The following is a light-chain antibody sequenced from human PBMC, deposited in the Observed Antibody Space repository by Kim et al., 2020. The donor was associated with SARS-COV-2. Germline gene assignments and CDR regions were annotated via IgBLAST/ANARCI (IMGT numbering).Light chain of an antibody. CDR3: IQGKHWPPGT. Sequence: DVVMTQSPLSLPVTLGQPASISCRSSQSLVHSDGKTYLHWFHQRPGQSPRRLIHYVSNRASGVPDRFSGSGSGTDFTLKISRVEADDVGLYYCIQGKHWPPGTFGGGTKVDIK. J-gene: IGKJ4*01. CDR1: QSLVHSDGKTY. V-gene: IGKV2-30*02. CDR2: YVS.